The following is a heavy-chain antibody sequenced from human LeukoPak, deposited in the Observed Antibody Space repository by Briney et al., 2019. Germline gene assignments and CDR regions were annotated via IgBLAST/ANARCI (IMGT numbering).Heavy chain of an antibody. CDR2: IYYSGNT. V-gene: IGHV4-59*08. Sequence: PSETLSLTCTVSGGSISTYYWTWIRQPPGKGLXXXXYIYYSGNTNYNPSIKSRVTMSLDTSKNQFSLKLSSVTAADTAVYYCARRYAIKPDYYFDYWGQGILVTVSS. D-gene: IGHD2-2*01. CDR1: GGSISTYY. J-gene: IGHJ4*02. CDR3: ARRYAIKPDYYFDY.